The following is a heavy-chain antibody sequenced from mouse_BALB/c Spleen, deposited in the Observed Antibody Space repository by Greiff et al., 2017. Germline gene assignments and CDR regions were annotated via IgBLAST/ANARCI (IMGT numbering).Heavy chain of an antibody. CDR2: IPYSGST. J-gene: IGHJ2*01. CDR3: AREINY. D-gene: IGHD5-1-1*01. V-gene: IGHV3-1*02. Sequence: EVQLVESGPDLVKPSQSLSLPCTVPGYSITSGYSWHWIQQFPGNKLEWMSYIPYSGSTNYNPSLKSRISITRDTSKNQFFLQLNSVTTEDTAMYYCAREINYWGQGTTLTVSS. CDR1: GYSITSGYS.